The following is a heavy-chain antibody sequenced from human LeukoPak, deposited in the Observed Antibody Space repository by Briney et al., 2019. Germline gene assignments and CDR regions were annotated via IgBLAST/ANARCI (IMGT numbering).Heavy chain of an antibody. J-gene: IGHJ5*02. Sequence: GGSLRLSCAASEFTFGSYWMSWVRQAPGKGLEWVANIKQDGSEKYYVDSVKGRFTISRDNGKNSLYLQINSLRAEDTAVYYCARDCSSTNCYRGGFDPWGQGTLVTVSS. D-gene: IGHD2-2*01. CDR1: EFTFGSYW. CDR2: IKQDGSEK. CDR3: ARDCSSTNCYRGGFDP. V-gene: IGHV3-7*01.